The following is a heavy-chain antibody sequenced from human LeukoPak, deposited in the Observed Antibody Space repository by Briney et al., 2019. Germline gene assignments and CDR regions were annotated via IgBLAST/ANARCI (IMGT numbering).Heavy chain of an antibody. CDR2: IYTSGST. CDR3: ARLRSIAARFYYMDV. J-gene: IGHJ6*03. V-gene: IGHV4-4*09. CDR1: GGSISSYY. Sequence: PSETLSLTCTVSGGSISSYYWIWIRQPPGKGLEWIGYIYTSGSTNYNPPLKSRVTISVDTSKNQFSLKLSSVTAADTAVYYCARLRSIAARFYYMDVWGKGTTVTVSS. D-gene: IGHD6-6*01.